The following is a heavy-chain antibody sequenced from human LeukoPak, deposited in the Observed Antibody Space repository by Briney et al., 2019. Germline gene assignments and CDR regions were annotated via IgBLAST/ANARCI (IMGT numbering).Heavy chain of an antibody. J-gene: IGHJ4*02. CDR1: GFTFSSYG. CDR3: AKPLYNSGWYGGGDY. V-gene: IGHV3-23*01. Sequence: GGSLRLSCAASGFTFSSYGMSWVRQAPGKGLEWVSAISGGGGSTYYPDSVKGRFTISRDNSRNTLYLQMNSLRAEDTAVYHCAKPLYNSGWYGGGDYWGQGVLVTVSS. CDR2: ISGGGGST. D-gene: IGHD6-19*01.